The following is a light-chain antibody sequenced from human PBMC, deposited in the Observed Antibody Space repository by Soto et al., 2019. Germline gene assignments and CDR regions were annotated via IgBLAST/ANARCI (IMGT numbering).Light chain of an antibody. CDR1: QSVTGNY. J-gene: IGKJ1*01. CDR2: GAS. V-gene: IGKV3-20*01. CDR3: QQYNSYSKT. Sequence: EIVLTQSPDTLSLSPGQRATLSCRARQSVTGNYLAWYQQKPGQAPRLLIYGASSRATGIPDRFSGSGSGTDFTLTISSLQPDDFATYYCQQYNSYSKTFGQGTKVDIK.